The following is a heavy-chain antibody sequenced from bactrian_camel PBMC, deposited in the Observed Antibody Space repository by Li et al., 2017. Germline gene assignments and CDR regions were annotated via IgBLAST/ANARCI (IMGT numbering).Heavy chain of an antibody. J-gene: IGHJ4*01. V-gene: IGHV3S7*01. CDR3: VRDALWLARYYSTNDWAY. Sequence: HVQLVESGGGLVQPGESLRLSCAASGFTFSWSGMSWVRQAPGKGLEWVASIYGDGSRSVYVDSVKGRFTISVDDAGLYLQMNSLKPEDTAVHYCVRDALWLARYYSTNDWAYWGQGTQVTVS. CDR1: GFTFSWSG. CDR2: IYGDGSRS. D-gene: IGHD4*01.